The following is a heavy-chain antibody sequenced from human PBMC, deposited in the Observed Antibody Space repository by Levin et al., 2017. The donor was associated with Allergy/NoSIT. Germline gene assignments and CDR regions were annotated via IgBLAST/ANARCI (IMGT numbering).Heavy chain of an antibody. CDR3: ARGGTVTDLDY. CDR1: GFTLSGYD. Sequence: GGSLRLSCAASGFTLSGYDLHWVRQATGKGLEWVSSIGATGDTYYLGSVKGRFTISRENAKNSLYLQMNSLTAGETAVYYCARGGTVTDLDYWGQGTLVTVSS. CDR2: IGATGDT. V-gene: IGHV3-13*01. D-gene: IGHD4-17*01. J-gene: IGHJ4*02.